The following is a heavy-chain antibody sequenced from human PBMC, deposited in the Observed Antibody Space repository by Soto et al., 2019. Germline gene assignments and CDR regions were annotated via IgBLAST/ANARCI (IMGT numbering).Heavy chain of an antibody. V-gene: IGHV4-34*01. CDR3: ARSHIVPRLFMYPYDF. CDR2: INHSGST. Sequence: SETLSLTCAVYGGSFSGYYWSWIRQPPGKGLERIGEINHSGSTNYNPSLKSRVTISVDTSKNQFSLKLSSVTAADTAVYYCARSHIVPRLFMYPYDFWGQGTLVTVSS. J-gene: IGHJ4*02. D-gene: IGHD5-12*01. CDR1: GGSFSGYY.